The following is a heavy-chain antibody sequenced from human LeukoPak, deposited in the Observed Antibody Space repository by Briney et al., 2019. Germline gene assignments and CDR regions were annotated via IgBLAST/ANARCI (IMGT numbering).Heavy chain of an antibody. CDR2: IYYRGET. J-gene: IGHJ4*02. Sequence: SETLSLTCTVSGGSISSSSYYWGWIRHPPGKGLEWIGSIYYRGETYYNPSLKSRVTISVDTSKNQFSLSLTSVTAADTAVYYCARHRDGCSSTSCYSSSYYWGQGTLVTVSS. D-gene: IGHD2-2*01. CDR3: ARHRDGCSSTSCYSSSYY. CDR1: GGSISSSSYY. V-gene: IGHV4-39*01.